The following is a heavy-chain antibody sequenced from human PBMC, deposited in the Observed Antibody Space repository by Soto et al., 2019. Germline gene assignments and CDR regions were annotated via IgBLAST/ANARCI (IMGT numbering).Heavy chain of an antibody. CDR2: IIPIFGTA. D-gene: IGHD3-16*01. CDR3: ASGFSSRIMITFGVRY. V-gene: IGHV1-69*06. J-gene: IGHJ4*02. CDR1: GGTFSSYA. Sequence: QVQLVQSGAEVKKPGSSVKVSCKASGGTFSSYAISWVRQAPGQGLEWMGGIIPIFGTANYAQKFQGRVTITADKSTSTAYMELSSLRSEDTAVYYCASGFSSRIMITFGVRYWGQGTLVTVSS.